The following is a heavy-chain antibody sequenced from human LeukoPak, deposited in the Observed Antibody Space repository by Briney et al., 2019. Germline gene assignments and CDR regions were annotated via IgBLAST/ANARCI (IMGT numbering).Heavy chain of an antibody. Sequence: ASVKVSCKASGYTFTGYYMHWVRQAPGQGLEWMGWINPNSGGTNYAQKFQGRVTMTRDTSISTAYMELSRLRSEDTAVYYCARDRSKTAMGGGFDYWGQGTLVTVSS. D-gene: IGHD5-18*01. CDR1: GYTFTGYY. V-gene: IGHV1-2*02. CDR2: INPNSGGT. J-gene: IGHJ4*02. CDR3: ARDRSKTAMGGGFDY.